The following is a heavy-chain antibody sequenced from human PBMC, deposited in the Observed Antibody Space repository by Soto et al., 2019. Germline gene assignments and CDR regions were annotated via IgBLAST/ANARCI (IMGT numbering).Heavy chain of an antibody. D-gene: IGHD2-2*01. CDR3: AKDMGVVPDAMDV. J-gene: IGHJ6*02. CDR1: GLTFSSYA. CDR2: ISAGGAST. Sequence: VQVLESGGGLVQPGGSLRLSCAASGLTFSSYAMSWVRQAPGKGLEWVSSISAGGASTYSADSAKGRFTISRDNSKNTLYLQMNSLRAEDTAVYYCAKDMGVVPDAMDVWGQGTTVTVSS. V-gene: IGHV3-23*01.